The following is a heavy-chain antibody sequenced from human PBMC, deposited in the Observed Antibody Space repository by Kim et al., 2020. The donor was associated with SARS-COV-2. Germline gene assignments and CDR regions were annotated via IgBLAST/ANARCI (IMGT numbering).Heavy chain of an antibody. CDR3: ARELRDPVVVNYYYYGMDV. V-gene: IGHV3-30*01. D-gene: IGHD3-22*01. J-gene: IGHJ6*02. Sequence: RFTISSDNSKNTLYLQMNSLRAEDTAVYYCARELRDPVVVNYYYYGMDVWGQGTTVTVSS.